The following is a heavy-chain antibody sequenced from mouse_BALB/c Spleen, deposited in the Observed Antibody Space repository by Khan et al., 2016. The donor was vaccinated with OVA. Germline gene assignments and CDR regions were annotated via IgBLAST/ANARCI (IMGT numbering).Heavy chain of an antibody. D-gene: IGHD1-2*01. CDR3: ARSITTATRGFAY. V-gene: IGHV3-2*02. J-gene: IGHJ3*01. CDR2: ITYSGST. CDR1: GYSITSDYA. Sequence: VQLQQSGPGLVKPSQSLSLTCTVTGYSITSDYAWNWIRQFPGNKLEWMGYITYSGSTRYNPSLKSRISITRETSKNQFFLPLNSVTNEDTATYYWARSITTATRGFAYGGQGTLVTVSA.